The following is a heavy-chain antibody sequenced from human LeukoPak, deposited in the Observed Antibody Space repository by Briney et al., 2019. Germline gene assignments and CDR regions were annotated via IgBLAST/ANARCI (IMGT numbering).Heavy chain of an antibody. Sequence: SGGSLRLSCAASGFTFSSYAMSWVLQAPGKGLEWVSAISGSGGSTYYADSVKGRFTISRDNSKNSLYLQMNSLRAEDTAVYYCSVAGSKRLGRTQYFDYWGQGTLVTVSS. J-gene: IGHJ4*02. CDR1: GFTFSSYA. CDR2: ISGSGGST. V-gene: IGHV3-23*01. CDR3: SVAGSKRLGRTQYFDY. D-gene: IGHD6-19*01.